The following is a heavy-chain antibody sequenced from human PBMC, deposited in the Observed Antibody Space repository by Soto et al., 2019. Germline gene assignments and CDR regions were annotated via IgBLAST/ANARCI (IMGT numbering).Heavy chain of an antibody. J-gene: IGHJ4*02. Sequence: PSETLSLTCTISGGSVNNGSYYWSWIRQPPGKGLEWIGYIYYSGTTNYNPSLKSRVAISVDTSKNQFSLKVKSVTAADTAVYYCARNCRGHKYGYYFDYWGQGILVTVSS. D-gene: IGHD5-18*01. CDR3: ARNCRGHKYGYYFDY. CDR2: IYYSGTT. V-gene: IGHV4-61*01. CDR1: GGSVNNGSYY.